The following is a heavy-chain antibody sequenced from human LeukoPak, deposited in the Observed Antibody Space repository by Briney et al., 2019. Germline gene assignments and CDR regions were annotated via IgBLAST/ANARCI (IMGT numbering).Heavy chain of an antibody. CDR1: GYTFTSNY. V-gene: IGHV1-46*01. CDR3: ARGESYYPFDY. D-gene: IGHD1-26*01. Sequence: GASVKVSCKAFGYTFTSNYMHWVRQAPGQGPEWMGVISPSGGSTTYAQKFQGRVTLTRDMSTSTDYLELSSLRSEDTAVYYCARGESYYPFDYWGQGTLVTVSS. J-gene: IGHJ4*02. CDR2: ISPSGGST.